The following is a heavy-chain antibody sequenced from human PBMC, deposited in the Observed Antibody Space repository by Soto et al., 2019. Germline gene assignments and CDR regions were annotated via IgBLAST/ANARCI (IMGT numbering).Heavy chain of an antibody. D-gene: IGHD3-10*01. J-gene: IGHJ5*02. CDR2: INAGNGNT. V-gene: IGHV1-3*01. Sequence: GASVKVSCKASGYTFTSYAMHWVRQAPGQRLEWMGWINAGNGNTKYSQKFQGRVTITRDTSASTAYMELSSLRSEDTAVYYCAREGITMVRVVTGWFDPLGQGTLVTVSP. CDR3: AREGITMVRVVTGWFDP. CDR1: GYTFTSYA.